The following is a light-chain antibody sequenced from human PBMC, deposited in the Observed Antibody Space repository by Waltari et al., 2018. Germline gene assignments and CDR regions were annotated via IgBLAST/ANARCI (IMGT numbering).Light chain of an antibody. Sequence: EIVLTQSPATLSLSPGDRATLSCRASQTVRSFLAWYQQKPGQSPRLVIYDAFNRATGIPARFSGSGSGTDFSLTISSLEPEDFAVYYCQQRSSWPLTFGQGTKVEIK. J-gene: IGKJ1*01. CDR1: QTVRSF. CDR2: DAF. V-gene: IGKV3-11*01. CDR3: QQRSSWPLT.